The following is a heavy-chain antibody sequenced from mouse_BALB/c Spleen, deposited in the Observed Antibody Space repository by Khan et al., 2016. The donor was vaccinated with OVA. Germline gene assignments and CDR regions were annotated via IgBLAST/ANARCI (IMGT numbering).Heavy chain of an antibody. J-gene: IGHJ4*01. Sequence: VQLQQSGPDLVKPGASVKISCKASGYSFTGYYMHWVKQSHGKSLEWIGRVNPKNGGASYNQKFKDKAILTVDKSSSTAYMEVRSLTPEDSAVYDWARDYYDYDHAMDYWGQGTSVTVSS. CDR2: VNPKNGGA. CDR1: GYSFTGYY. V-gene: IGHV1-26*01. D-gene: IGHD2-4*01. CDR3: ARDYYDYDHAMDY.